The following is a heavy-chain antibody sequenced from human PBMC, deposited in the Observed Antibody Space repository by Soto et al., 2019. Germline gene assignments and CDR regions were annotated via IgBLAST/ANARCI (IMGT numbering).Heavy chain of an antibody. CDR1: GFTFGDYA. Sequence: PGGSLRLSCTASGFTFGDYAMSWVRQAPGKGLEWVGFIRSKAYGGTTEYAASVKGRFTISRDDSKSIAYLQMNSLKTEDTAVYYCTRDLSSSPADDYYYYGMDVWGQGTTVTVSS. CDR2: IRSKAYGGTT. D-gene: IGHD6-6*01. V-gene: IGHV3-49*04. J-gene: IGHJ6*02. CDR3: TRDLSSSPADDYYYYGMDV.